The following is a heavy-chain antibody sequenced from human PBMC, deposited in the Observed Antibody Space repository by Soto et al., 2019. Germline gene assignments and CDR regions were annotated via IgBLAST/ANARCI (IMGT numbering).Heavy chain of an antibody. CDR3: AHSALHMITFGGVGVTGYDY. J-gene: IGHJ4*02. CDR1: GFSLSTSGVG. Sequence: QITLKESGPTLVKPTQTLTLTCTFSGFSLSTSGVGVGWIRQPPGKALEWLALIYWDDDKRYSPSLKSRLTIPKDTSKNQVVLTMTNMDPVDTATYYCAHSALHMITFGGVGVTGYDYWGQGTLVTVSS. CDR2: IYWDDDK. D-gene: IGHD3-16*01. V-gene: IGHV2-5*02.